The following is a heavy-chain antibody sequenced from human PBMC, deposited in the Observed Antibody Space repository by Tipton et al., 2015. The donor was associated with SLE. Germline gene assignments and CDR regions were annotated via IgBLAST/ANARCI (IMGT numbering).Heavy chain of an antibody. V-gene: IGHV3-21*01. CDR1: GFTFSSYS. CDR2: ISSSSSYI. J-gene: IGHJ4*02. CDR3: ARDPGSSWYTNYFDY. D-gene: IGHD6-13*01. Sequence: SLRLSCAASGFTFSSYSMNWVRQVPGKGLEWVSSISSSSSYIYYADSVKGRFTISRDNAKNSLYLQMNSLRAEDTAVYYCARDPGSSWYTNYFDYWGQGTRVTVSS.